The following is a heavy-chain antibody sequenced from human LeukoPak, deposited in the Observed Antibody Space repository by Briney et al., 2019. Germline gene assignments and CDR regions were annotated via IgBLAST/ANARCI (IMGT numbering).Heavy chain of an antibody. CDR2: IYYSGST. D-gene: IGHD1-26*01. Sequence: SETLSLTCTVSGGSISSSSYYWGWIRQPPGKGLEWIGNIYYSGSTYYNPSLKSRVTISVDTSKNQFSLKLSSVTAADTAVYYCARDNRWELAVFDYWGQGTLVTVSS. V-gene: IGHV4-39*07. CDR1: GGSISSSSYY. J-gene: IGHJ4*02. CDR3: ARDNRWELAVFDY.